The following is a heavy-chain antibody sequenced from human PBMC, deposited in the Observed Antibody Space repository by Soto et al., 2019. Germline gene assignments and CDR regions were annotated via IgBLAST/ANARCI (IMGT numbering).Heavy chain of an antibody. CDR1: GYTFTSYD. CDR2: MNPNSGNT. J-gene: IGHJ6*02. Sequence: QVQLVQSGAEVKKPGASVTVSCKASGYTFTSYDINWVRQATGQGLEWMGWMNPNSGNTGYAQKFQGRVTMTRNTSISTAYMELSSLRSEDTAVYYCARVTMVRGILSHYYYGMDVWGQGTTVTVSS. V-gene: IGHV1-8*01. CDR3: ARVTMVRGILSHYYYGMDV. D-gene: IGHD3-10*01.